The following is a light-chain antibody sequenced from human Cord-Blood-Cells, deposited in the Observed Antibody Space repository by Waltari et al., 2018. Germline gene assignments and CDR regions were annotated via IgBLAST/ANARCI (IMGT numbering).Light chain of an antibody. CDR3: QQYYSFPWT. J-gene: IGKJ1*01. V-gene: IGKV1D-8*01. CDR2: ASS. CDR1: QGFSSY. Sequence: VCWMTHSPSLLSASTGDRVTISCRMSQGFSSYLAWYQQKPGKAPELLIYASSTLQSGVPSRFSGSGSGTDFTLTISCLQSEDFATYYCQQYYSFPWTFGQGTKVEIK.